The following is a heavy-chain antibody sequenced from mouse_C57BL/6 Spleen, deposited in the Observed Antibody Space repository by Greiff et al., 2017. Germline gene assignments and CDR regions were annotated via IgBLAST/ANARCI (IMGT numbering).Heavy chain of an antibody. CDR2: IYPGGGYT. Sequence: QVQLQQSGAELVRPGTSVKMSCKASGYTFTNYWIGWAKQRPGHGLEWIGDIYPGGGYTNYNEKFKGKATLTADKSSSTAYMQFSSLTSEDSAIYDWAGGGYYSNYPYYAMDYWGQGTSVTVSS. CDR3: AGGGYYSNYPYYAMDY. V-gene: IGHV1-63*01. D-gene: IGHD2-5*01. CDR1: GYTFTNYW. J-gene: IGHJ4*01.